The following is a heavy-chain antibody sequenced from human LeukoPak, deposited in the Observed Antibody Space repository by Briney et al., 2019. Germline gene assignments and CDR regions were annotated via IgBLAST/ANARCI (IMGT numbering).Heavy chain of an antibody. D-gene: IGHD2-15*01. CDR3: TADMPASSRAADY. V-gene: IGHV3-15*01. CDR2: IKSKTDGGTT. Sequence: GGSLRLSFAASGFTFSDAWMSWVRQAPGMGLEWVGRIKSKTDGGTTDYSAPVKGRFTISRDDSKNTLYLQINSLKTEDTAVYYCTADMPASSRAADYWGQGTLVTVSS. J-gene: IGHJ4*02. CDR1: GFTFSDAW.